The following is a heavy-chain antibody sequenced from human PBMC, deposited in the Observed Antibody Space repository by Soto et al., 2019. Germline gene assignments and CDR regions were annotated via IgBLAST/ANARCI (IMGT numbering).Heavy chain of an antibody. Sequence: PGESLKISCKGSGYSFTSYWIGWVRQMPGKGLEWMGIIYPGDSDTRYSPSFQGQVTISADKSISTAYLQWSSLKASDTAMYYCARLCDYGDYRYYYGMDVWGQGTKVTVSS. D-gene: IGHD4-17*01. CDR1: GYSFTSYW. CDR2: IYPGDSDT. CDR3: ARLCDYGDYRYYYGMDV. V-gene: IGHV5-51*01. J-gene: IGHJ6*02.